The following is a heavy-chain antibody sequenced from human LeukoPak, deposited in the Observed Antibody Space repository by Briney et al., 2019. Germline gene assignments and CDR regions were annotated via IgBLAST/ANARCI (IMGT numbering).Heavy chain of an antibody. CDR1: GGSFSGYY. Sequence: SETLSLTCAVYGGSFSGYYWSGIRQPPGKGLEGIGEINHSGSTNYNPSLKSRVTISVDTSKNQFSLMLSSVTAADTAVYYCASVSRYYYYYGMDVWGQGTTVTVSS. J-gene: IGHJ6*02. CDR2: INHSGST. V-gene: IGHV4-34*01. D-gene: IGHD5/OR15-5a*01. CDR3: ASVSRYYYYYGMDV.